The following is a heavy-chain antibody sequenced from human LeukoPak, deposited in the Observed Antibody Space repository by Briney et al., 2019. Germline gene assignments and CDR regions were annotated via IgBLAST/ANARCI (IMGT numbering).Heavy chain of an antibody. V-gene: IGHV4-31*03. CDR2: IYYSGST. Sequence: PSETLSLTCTVSGGSISSGGYYWSWIRQHPGKGLERIGYIYYSGSTYYNPYLKSRVTISVDTSKNQFSLKLSSVTAAGTAVYYCARADFWSGYRYWGQGTLVTVSS. J-gene: IGHJ4*02. CDR3: ARADFWSGYRY. CDR1: GGSISSGGYY. D-gene: IGHD3-3*01.